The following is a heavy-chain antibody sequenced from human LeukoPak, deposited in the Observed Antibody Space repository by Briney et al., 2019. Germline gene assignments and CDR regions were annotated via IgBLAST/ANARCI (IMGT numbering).Heavy chain of an antibody. D-gene: IGHD3-3*01. CDR3: ARSLFHDDFNWFDP. J-gene: IGHJ5*02. V-gene: IGHV4-31*03. CDR1: GGSISSGGYY. Sequence: SETLSLTCTVSGGSISSGGYYWSWIRQHPGKGLEWIGYIYYSGSTYYNPSLKSRVTISVDTSKNQFSLKLSSVTAADTVVYYCARSLFHDDFNWFDPWGQGTLVTVSS. CDR2: IYYSGST.